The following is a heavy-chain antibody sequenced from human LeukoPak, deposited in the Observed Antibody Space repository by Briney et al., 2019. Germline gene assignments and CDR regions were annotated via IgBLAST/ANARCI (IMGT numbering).Heavy chain of an antibody. J-gene: IGHJ4*02. CDR1: GVSISIDYW. Sequence: PSETLSLTCAVSGVSISIDYWWTWVRQPPGRGLEWIGEIHLGGSTNYNPSLKGRGTLSVDRSKNQFSLKLSSVTAADTAVYYCARDTAGYSYGTIDYWGQGTLVTVSS. V-gene: IGHV4-4*02. D-gene: IGHD5-18*01. CDR3: ARDTAGYSYGTIDY. CDR2: IHLGGST.